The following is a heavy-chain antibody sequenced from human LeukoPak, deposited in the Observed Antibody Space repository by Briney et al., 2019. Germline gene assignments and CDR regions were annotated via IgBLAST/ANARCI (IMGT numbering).Heavy chain of an antibody. V-gene: IGHV4-39*01. CDR1: GGSISSYY. D-gene: IGHD3-3*01. CDR2: IYYSGST. CDR3: ARLDYDFWSGYYPKLISWFDP. J-gene: IGHJ5*02. Sequence: KPSETLSLTCTVSGGSISSYYWGWIRQPPGKGLEWIGSIYYSGSTYYNPSLKSRVTISVDTSKNQFSLKRSSVTAADTAVYYCARLDYDFWSGYYPKLISWFDPWGQGTLVTVSS.